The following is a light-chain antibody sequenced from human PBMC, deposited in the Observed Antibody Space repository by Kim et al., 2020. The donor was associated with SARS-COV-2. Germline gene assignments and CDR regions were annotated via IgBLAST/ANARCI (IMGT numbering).Light chain of an antibody. CDR3: SSYTSSSTYV. J-gene: IGLJ1*01. Sequence: SIPTSCTETIYGCGGYNHVSCYQQHPGTAPKLMIYDFIKRPSGVSNRFSGSKSGNTASLTISGLQAEDEADYYCSSYTSSSTYVFGTGTKVTVL. V-gene: IGLV2-14*04. CDR1: IYGCGGYNH. CDR2: DFI.